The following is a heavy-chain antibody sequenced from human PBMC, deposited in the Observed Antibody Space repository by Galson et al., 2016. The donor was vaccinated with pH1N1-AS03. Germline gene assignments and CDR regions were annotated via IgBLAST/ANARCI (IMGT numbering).Heavy chain of an antibody. CDR3: ARDSDYMDV. CDR1: GFTLSDYY. Sequence: SLRLSCAASGFTLSDYYMRWVRQAPGKGLEWVSYISNGGTNKNYADSVKGRFTISRDNAKNTVYLQMNGLRAEDTAVYFCARDSDYMDVWGKGTTVTVSS. J-gene: IGHJ6*03. CDR2: ISNGGTNK. V-gene: IGHV3-11*05.